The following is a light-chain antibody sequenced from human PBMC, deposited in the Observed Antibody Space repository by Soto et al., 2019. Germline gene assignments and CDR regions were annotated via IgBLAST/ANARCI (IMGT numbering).Light chain of an antibody. V-gene: IGLV1-44*01. CDR3: AAWDDSLKGVV. CDR1: SSNIGSNT. CDR2: SNN. J-gene: IGLJ2*01. Sequence: VLTQPPSASGTPGQRVTISCSGSSSNIGSNTVNWYQQLPGTAPKLLIYSNNQRPSGVPDRFSGSKSGTSASLAISGLQSEDEADYYCAAWDDSLKGVVFGGGTKLTVL.